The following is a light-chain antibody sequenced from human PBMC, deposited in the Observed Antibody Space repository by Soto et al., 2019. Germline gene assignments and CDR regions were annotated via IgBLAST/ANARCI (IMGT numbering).Light chain of an antibody. V-gene: IGLV1-44*01. CDR3: AAWDDSLKGVV. CDR1: SSNIGSNT. CDR2: SNN. J-gene: IGLJ2*01. Sequence: VLTQPPSASGTPGQRVTISCSGSSSNIGSNTVNWYQQLPGTAPKLLIYSNNQRPSGVPDRFSGSKSGTSASLAISGLQSEDEADYYCAAWDDSLKGVVFGGGTKLTVL.